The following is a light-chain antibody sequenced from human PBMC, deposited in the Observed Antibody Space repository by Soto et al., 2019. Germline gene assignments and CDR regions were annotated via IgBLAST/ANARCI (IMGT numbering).Light chain of an antibody. CDR1: QDITKY. CDR3: QKYDDLNPS. V-gene: IGKV1-33*01. CDR2: DAS. Sequence: DIQMTQSPSSLSASLGDRVTITCQAGQDITKYLNWYQHKPGKAPKLLIYDASHLETGVPSRFSGSGSGTDFTLSISSLQTEDIETYYCQKYDDLNPSFGHGTKVDIK. J-gene: IGKJ1*01.